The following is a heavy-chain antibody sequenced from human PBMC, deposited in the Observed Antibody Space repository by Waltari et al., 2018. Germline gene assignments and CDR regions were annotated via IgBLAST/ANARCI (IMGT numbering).Heavy chain of an antibody. CDR2: FDPEDADT. V-gene: IGHV1-24*01. Sequence: VQLVQSGAEVKKPGASVKVSCKVSGYTLTDLSIHWVRQAPGKGLEWMGGFDPEDADTIYAQKFQGRVTMTEDTSTDTAYMELSSLRSEDTAVYYCATGGAPPEGAFDIWGQGTMVTVSS. CDR1: GYTLTDLS. D-gene: IGHD3-16*01. CDR3: ATGGAPPEGAFDI. J-gene: IGHJ3*02.